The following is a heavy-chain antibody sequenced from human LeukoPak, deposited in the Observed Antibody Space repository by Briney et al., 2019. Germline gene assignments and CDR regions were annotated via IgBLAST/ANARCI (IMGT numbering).Heavy chain of an antibody. CDR1: GGTFSSYA. V-gene: IGHV1-69*13. J-gene: IGHJ3*02. Sequence: SVKASCKASGGTFSSYAISWVRQAPGQGLEWMGGIIPIFGTANYAQKFQGRVTITADESTSTAYMELSSLRSEDTAVYYCARDRPPRGKAFDIWGQGTMVTVSS. CDR2: IIPIFGTA. CDR3: ARDRPPRGKAFDI.